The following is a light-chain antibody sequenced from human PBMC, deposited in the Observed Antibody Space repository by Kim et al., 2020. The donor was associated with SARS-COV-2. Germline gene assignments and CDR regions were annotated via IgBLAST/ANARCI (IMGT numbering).Light chain of an antibody. V-gene: IGLV3-19*01. CDR3: NSRDSNDYVV. Sequence: SSELTQDHAVSVALGQTVRITCQGDSLRSYYATWYQQKPGQAPIVVIYGKNNRPSGIPDRFSGSSSGNTASLTITGTQAGDEADYYCNSRDSNDYVVFGG. CDR1: SLRSYY. CDR2: GKN. J-gene: IGLJ2*01.